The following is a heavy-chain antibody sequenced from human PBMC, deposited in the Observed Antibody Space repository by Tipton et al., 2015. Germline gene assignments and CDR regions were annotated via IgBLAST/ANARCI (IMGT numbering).Heavy chain of an antibody. V-gene: IGHV3-23*01. CDR2: INGRGSAT. CDR3: ARGDDYYDFLLHN. J-gene: IGHJ4*02. D-gene: IGHD3-3*01. CDR1: RFTFSNYA. Sequence: GSLRLSCAASRFTFSNYAMTWVRPAPGRGLEWVSSINGRGSATYYADSVRGRFTISRDNSKSTLYLQMNSLRAEDTAVYYCARGDDYYDFLLHNGGQGALVTVSS.